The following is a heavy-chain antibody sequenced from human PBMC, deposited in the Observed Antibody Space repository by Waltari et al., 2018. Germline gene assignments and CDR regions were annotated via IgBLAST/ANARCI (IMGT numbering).Heavy chain of an antibody. J-gene: IGHJ4*02. CDR2: INIDGGYI. Sequence: EVQLVESGGGLVQPGGSVRLSGAASDFIFGASCMHWVRQAPGKGLEWVSRINIDGGYISYTDSVKGRFTISRDNAKNTVFLQLNSVRAEDTAVYYCARKGGRGYPYGPFYYDYWGQGTLVTVSS. D-gene: IGHD5-18*01. CDR3: ARKGGRGYPYGPFYYDY. CDR1: DFIFGASC. V-gene: IGHV3-74*01.